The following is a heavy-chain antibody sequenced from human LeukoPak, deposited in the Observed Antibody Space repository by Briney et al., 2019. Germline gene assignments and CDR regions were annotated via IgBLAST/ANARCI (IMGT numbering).Heavy chain of an antibody. CDR3: AHRHYDSRGYYSVDY. V-gene: IGHV2-5*01. CDR1: GFSLSTSEVG. CDR2: IYWNGDK. J-gene: IGHJ4*02. Sequence: SGPTLVNPTQTLTLTCTFSGFSLSTSEVGVGWIRQPPGKALEWLALIYWNGDKHYSPSLKSRLTITKDTSKNQVVLTMTNMDPVDTATYYCAHRHYDSRGYYSVDYWGQGTLVTVSS. D-gene: IGHD3-22*01.